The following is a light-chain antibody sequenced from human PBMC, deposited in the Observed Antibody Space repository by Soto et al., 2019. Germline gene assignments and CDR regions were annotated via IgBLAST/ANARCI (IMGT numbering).Light chain of an antibody. J-gene: IGKJ1*01. Sequence: EIVLTQSPATLSLSPGERATLSCRASQSVSNYLAWYQQKPGQAPRLLIYGASTRATGIPARFSGSGSGTEFTLTISSLQSEDFAVYYCQQYGNSPWTFGQGTKVDIK. V-gene: IGKV3-15*01. CDR3: QQYGNSPWT. CDR2: GAS. CDR1: QSVSNY.